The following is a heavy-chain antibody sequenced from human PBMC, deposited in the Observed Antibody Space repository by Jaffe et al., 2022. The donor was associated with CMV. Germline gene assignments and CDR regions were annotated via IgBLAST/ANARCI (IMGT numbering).Heavy chain of an antibody. Sequence: QVQLQESGPGLVKPSETLALTCTVSGGSISNYYWTWFRQSAGKGLEWIGRISARGNTNYNPSLKSRVTMSLDTSKNLFSLKVNSVIAADTAMYFCARSIDRGYSSTFDYWGQGILVTVSS. D-gene: IGHD5-12*01. CDR1: GGSISNYY. CDR2: ISARGNT. CDR3: ARSIDRGYSSTFDY. V-gene: IGHV4-4*07. J-gene: IGHJ4*02.